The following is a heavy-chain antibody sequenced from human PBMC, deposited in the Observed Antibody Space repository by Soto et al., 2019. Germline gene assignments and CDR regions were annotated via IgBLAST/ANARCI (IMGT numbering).Heavy chain of an antibody. CDR3: ARDLCDYWGADSYTLYV. D-gene: IGHD5-18*01. CDR1: AGTISSYE. J-gene: IGHJ6*02. V-gene: IGHV4-59*01. Sequence: ETLSLTCTGSAGTISSYEWSWIRQPPVKGLEWIGYMYNTGSTIYNPSLKSRVTISVDTSKNQFSLKLNSVTAADTAVYYCARDLCDYWGADSYTLYVRGAGTTVTV. CDR2: MYNTGST.